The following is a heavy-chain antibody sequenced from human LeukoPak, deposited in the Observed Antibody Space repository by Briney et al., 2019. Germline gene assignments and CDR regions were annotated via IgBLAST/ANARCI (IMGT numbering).Heavy chain of an antibody. Sequence: GGSLRLSCAASGFTFSSYAMSWVRQAPGKGLEGVSAISGSGGSTYYADSVRGRFTISRDNSKNTLNLQMNSVRDEATDEYCCATRALDGGNVAYWGQGPLVTVSS. CDR3: ATRALDGGNVAY. D-gene: IGHD4-23*01. CDR2: ISGSGGST. CDR1: GFTFSSYA. J-gene: IGHJ4*02. V-gene: IGHV3-23*01.